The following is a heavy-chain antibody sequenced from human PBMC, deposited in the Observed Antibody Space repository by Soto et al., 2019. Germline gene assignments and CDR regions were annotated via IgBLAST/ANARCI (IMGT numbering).Heavy chain of an antibody. V-gene: IGHV1-69*05. CDR2: IIPIFGTA. J-gene: IGHJ4*02. CDR3: ARSPNWNGPQGY. Sequence: QVQLVQSGAEVKKPGSSVKVSCKASGGTFSSYAISWVRQAPGQGLEWMGGIIPIFGTANYAQKFQGRVTIPRNESTSKAYMELSSLRSEDTAAYYCARSPNWNGPQGYWGQGTLVTVSS. CDR1: GGTFSSYA. D-gene: IGHD1-1*01.